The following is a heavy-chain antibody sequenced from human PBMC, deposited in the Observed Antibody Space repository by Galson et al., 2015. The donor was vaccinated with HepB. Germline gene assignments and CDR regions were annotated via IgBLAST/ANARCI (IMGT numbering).Heavy chain of an antibody. CDR1: GFTFSSYW. Sequence: SLRLSCAASGFTFSSYWMHWVRQAPGKGLVWVSRINSDGSSTSYADSVRGRFTISRDNAKNTLYLQMNSLRAEDTAVYYCARVGANNYYYYYYGMDVWGQGTTVTDSS. V-gene: IGHV3-74*01. J-gene: IGHJ6*02. CDR3: ARVGANNYYYYYYGMDV. CDR2: INSDGSST. D-gene: IGHD1-26*01.